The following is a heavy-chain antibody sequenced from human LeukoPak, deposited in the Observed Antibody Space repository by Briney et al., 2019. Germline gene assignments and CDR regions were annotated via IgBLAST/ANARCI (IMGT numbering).Heavy chain of an antibody. D-gene: IGHD2-2*01. J-gene: IGHJ4*02. CDR3: GKDRGPDMAVVDLIGH. CDR2: IWQDGDKK. CDR1: GFTFNNYA. V-gene: IGHV3-33*06. Sequence: QPGRSLRLSCVASGFTFNNYAMHWVRQAPGKGLEWLAIIWQDGDKKEYGDSVRGRFTVSRDNSKNTLYLQMNSLRADDTAFYYCGKDRGPDMAVVDLIGHWGQGTLVAVSS.